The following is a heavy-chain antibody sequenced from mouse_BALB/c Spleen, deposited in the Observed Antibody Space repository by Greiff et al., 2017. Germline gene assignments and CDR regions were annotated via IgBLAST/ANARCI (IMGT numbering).Heavy chain of an antibody. CDR2: ISSGGST. CDR3: ARRGYYYGSSPSYWYFDV. J-gene: IGHJ1*01. Sequence: EVMLVESGGGLVKPGGSLKLSCAASGFTFSSYAMSWVRQTPEKRLEWVASISSGGSTYYPDSVKGRFTISRDNARNILYLQMSSLRSEDTAMYYCARRGYYYGSSPSYWYFDVWGAGTTVTVSS. D-gene: IGHD1-1*01. V-gene: IGHV5-6-5*01. CDR1: GFTFSSYA.